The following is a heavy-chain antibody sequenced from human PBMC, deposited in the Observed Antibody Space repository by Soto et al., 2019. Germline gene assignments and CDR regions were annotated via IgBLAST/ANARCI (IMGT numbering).Heavy chain of an antibody. D-gene: IGHD1-26*01. J-gene: IGHJ3*02. CDR2: INPNSGGT. CDR1: GYTFTDYY. V-gene: IGHV1-2*04. CDR3: ARVGTSGTYYDAFDI. Sequence: ASVKVSCKDSGYTFTDYYMHWVRQAPGQGLECMGWINPNSGGTNYVQKFQGWVTVTRXTSXSXXXMXLXXLRSDDTAVYYCARVGTSGTYYDAFDIWGQGTMVTVSS.